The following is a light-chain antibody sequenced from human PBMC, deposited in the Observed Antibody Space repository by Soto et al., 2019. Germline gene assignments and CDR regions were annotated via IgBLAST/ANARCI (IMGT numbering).Light chain of an antibody. J-gene: IGKJ3*01. Sequence: EIVMTQSPATLSVSPGERATLSCRASQSISSNLAWYQQRPGQAPRLLVYGASTRATGVPARFSGSGSGTEFNLTLSSLQSEDFALYYCQQYDSWPPLFTFGPGTKVDLK. V-gene: IGKV3-15*01. CDR2: GAS. CDR3: QQYDSWPPLFT. CDR1: QSISSN.